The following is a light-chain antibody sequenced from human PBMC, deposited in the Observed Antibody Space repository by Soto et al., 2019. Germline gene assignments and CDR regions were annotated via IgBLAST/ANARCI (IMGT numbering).Light chain of an antibody. CDR3: QQYNSYSWT. J-gene: IGKJ1*01. CDR2: KSS. V-gene: IGKV1-5*03. CDR1: QSISSW. Sequence: DIHMTQSPSTLSASVGDRVTITCRASQSISSWLAWYQQKPGKAPKLLIYKSSSLESGVPSRFSGSGSGTEFTLTISSLQPDDFATYYCQQYNSYSWTFDQGTKVEIK.